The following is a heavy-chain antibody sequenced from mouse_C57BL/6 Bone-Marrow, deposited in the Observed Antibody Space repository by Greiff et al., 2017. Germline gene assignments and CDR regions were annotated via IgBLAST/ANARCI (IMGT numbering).Heavy chain of an antibody. CDR1: GYTFTSYW. CDR2: IDPSDSVT. J-gene: IGHJ1*03. D-gene: IGHD1-1*01. Sequence: QVQLQQPGAELVRPGSSVKLSCKASGYTFTSYWMHWVKQRPIQGLEWIGNIDPSDSVTHYNQKFKDKATLTVDKSPSTAYMQLNSFISEYSAVYYYARINNLFHCDVWGTGTTVTVSS. CDR3: ARINNLFHCDV. V-gene: IGHV1-52*01.